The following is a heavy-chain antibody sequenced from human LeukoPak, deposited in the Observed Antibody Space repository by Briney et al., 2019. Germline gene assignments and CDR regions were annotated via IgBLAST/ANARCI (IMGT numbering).Heavy chain of an antibody. D-gene: IGHD3-9*01. V-gene: IGHV4-4*07. Sequence: SETLSLTCTGSGGSISSYYWSWIRQPAGKGLEWIGRIYTSGSTNYNPSLKSRVTMSVDTSKNQFSLKLSSVTAADTAVYYCARACSNYDILTGYYTPSDAFDIWGQGTMVTVSS. CDR2: IYTSGST. J-gene: IGHJ3*02. CDR3: ARACSNYDILTGYYTPSDAFDI. CDR1: GGSISSYY.